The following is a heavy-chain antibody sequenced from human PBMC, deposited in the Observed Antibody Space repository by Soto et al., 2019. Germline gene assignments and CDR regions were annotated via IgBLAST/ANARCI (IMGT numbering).Heavy chain of an antibody. CDR3: ARHIGVTGTGGFEY. CDR1: GASINDNNW. V-gene: IGHV4-4*01. J-gene: IGHJ4*02. CDR2: VVQWGTT. Sequence: QVQLQQSGTGLVQPSETLSLTCAVSGASINDNNWWSWVRQTPGKGLERIGEVVQWGTTNYTPSLRSRDTISMATPNNKISLTLSSVSAADSALYCSARHIGVTGTGGFEYWCQGTRVTVSS. D-gene: IGHD6-19*01.